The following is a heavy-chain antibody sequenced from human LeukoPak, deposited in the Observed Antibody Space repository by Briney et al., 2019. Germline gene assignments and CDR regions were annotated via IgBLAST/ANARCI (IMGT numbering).Heavy chain of an antibody. CDR2: IQHDGNYK. CDR1: GFAFTSYG. Sequence: GGSLRLSCAASGFAFTSYGMHWVRQAPGKGLEWMAYIQHDGNYKYYADSVKGRFTISRDNSENTLYLRMSSLRAEDTAVYHCVNHDSSMGPWAFDIWGQETMVIVSS. D-gene: IGHD3-22*01. V-gene: IGHV3-30*02. CDR3: VNHDSSMGPWAFDI. J-gene: IGHJ3*02.